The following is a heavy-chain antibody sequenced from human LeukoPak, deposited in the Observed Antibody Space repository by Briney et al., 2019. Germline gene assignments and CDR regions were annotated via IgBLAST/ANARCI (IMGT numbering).Heavy chain of an antibody. V-gene: IGHV1-2*02. Sequence: GASVKVSCKAPGYTFTGYYMHWVRQAPGQGLEWMGWINPNSGGTNYAQKFQGRVTMTRDTSISTAYMELSRLRSDDTAVYYCARVGSHNYPLSSSQKSLYYFDYWGQGTLVTVSS. CDR1: GYTFTGYY. CDR3: ARVGSHNYPLSSSQKSLYYFDY. CDR2: INPNSGGT. J-gene: IGHJ4*02. D-gene: IGHD6-13*01.